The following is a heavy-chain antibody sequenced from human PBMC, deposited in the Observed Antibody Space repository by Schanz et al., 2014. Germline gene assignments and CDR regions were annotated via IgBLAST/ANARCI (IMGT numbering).Heavy chain of an antibody. D-gene: IGHD3-10*01. CDR2: MNPNSGDT. V-gene: IGHV1-8*01. CDR3: ARVSMEFERGKSYYYYMDV. Sequence: QVQLVQSWAEVKEPGASVKVSCRASGYPFTSDDITWVRQAPGQGLEWMGWMNPNSGDTGYPRKFQDRVTMTRNTSISTAYMELNSLTSEDTAVYYCARVSMEFERGKSYYYYMDVWGRGTTVTVSS. CDR1: GYPFTSDD. J-gene: IGHJ6*03.